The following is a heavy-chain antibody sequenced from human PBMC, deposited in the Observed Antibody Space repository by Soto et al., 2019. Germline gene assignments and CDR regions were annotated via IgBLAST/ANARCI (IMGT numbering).Heavy chain of an antibody. D-gene: IGHD2-2*01. CDR1: GFTFSSYA. CDR2: ISGSGGST. V-gene: IGHV3-23*01. CDR3: AKTKTPHYCSRRCGYWLHPLDI. Sequence: GGSLRLSCAATGFTFSSYAMIWVRQAPGKGLEWVSAISGSGGSTYYADSVKGRFTISRDNSKNTLYLQMNSLRAEDTAVYYCAKTKTPHYCSRRCGYWLHPLDIRAQGTVDIVSS. J-gene: IGHJ3*02.